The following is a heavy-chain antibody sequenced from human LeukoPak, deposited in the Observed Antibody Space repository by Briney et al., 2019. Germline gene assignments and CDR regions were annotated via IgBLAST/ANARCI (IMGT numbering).Heavy chain of an antibody. CDR2: IWYDGSNK. D-gene: IGHD2-21*02. J-gene: IGHJ5*02. Sequence: PGGSLRLSCAASGFTFSSYGMHWVRQAPGKGLEWVAVIWYDGSNKYYADSVKGRFTISRDNSKNTLYLQMNSLRAEDTAVYYCAREGLAYCGGDCYSRWFDPWGQGTLVTVSS. CDR1: GFTFSSYG. V-gene: IGHV3-33*01. CDR3: AREGLAYCGGDCYSRWFDP.